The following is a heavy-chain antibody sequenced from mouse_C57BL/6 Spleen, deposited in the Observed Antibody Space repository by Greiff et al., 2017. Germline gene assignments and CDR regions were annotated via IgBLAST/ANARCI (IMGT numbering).Heavy chain of an antibody. CDR3: ARGITTLYFDV. D-gene: IGHD1-1*01. CDR2: INYDGSST. V-gene: IGHV5-16*01. Sequence: EVQRVESEGGLVQPGSSMKLSCTASGFTFSDYYMAWVRQVPEKGLEWVANINYDGSSTYYLDSLKSRFIISRDNAKNILYLQMSSLKSEDTATYYCARGITTLYFDVWGTGTTVTVSS. CDR1: GFTFSDYY. J-gene: IGHJ1*03.